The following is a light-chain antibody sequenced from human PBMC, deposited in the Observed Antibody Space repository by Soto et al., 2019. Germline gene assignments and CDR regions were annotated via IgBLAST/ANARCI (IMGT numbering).Light chain of an antibody. V-gene: IGKV2-30*01. CDR2: KVS. CDR1: QSLAYSDGNTY. Sequence: DVVMTQSPLSLSVTLGQLASISCRSSQSLAYSDGNTYLMWFQQRPGQSLRRLIYKVSKRDSGVPDRFSGSGSGTDFTLIITRVEAEDVRNSYGMQGTHWPRTFGHGTKVESK. J-gene: IGKJ1*01. CDR3: MQGTHWPRT.